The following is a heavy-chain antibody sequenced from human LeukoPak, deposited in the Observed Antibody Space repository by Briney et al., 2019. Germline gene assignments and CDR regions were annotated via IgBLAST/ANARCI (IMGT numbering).Heavy chain of an antibody. CDR2: IGSTSHFR. CDR3: ARSCDGDCYSDY. CDR1: GFTFSNYS. V-gene: IGHV3-21*01. Sequence: GGSLRLSCAASGFTFSNYSMNWVRQAPGKGLEWVSSIGSTSHFRYYADSLKGRVTISRDSAKNSLHLQMSSLRVEDTAVYYCARSCDGDCYSDYWGQGTLVTVSS. D-gene: IGHD2-21*02. J-gene: IGHJ4*02.